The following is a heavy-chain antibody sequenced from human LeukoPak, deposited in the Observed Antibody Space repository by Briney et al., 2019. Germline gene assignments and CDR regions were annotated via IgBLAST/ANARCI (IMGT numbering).Heavy chain of an antibody. V-gene: IGHV1-18*01. D-gene: IGHD3-3*01. J-gene: IGHJ3*02. Sequence: GASVKVSCKASGYTFTSYGISWVRQAPGQGLEWMGWISAYNGNTNYAQKLQGRVTMTTDTSTSTAYMELRSLRSDDTAVYYCARARIRLRPVGAFDIWGQGTMVTVSS. CDR1: GYTFTSYG. CDR3: ARARIRLRPVGAFDI. CDR2: ISAYNGNT.